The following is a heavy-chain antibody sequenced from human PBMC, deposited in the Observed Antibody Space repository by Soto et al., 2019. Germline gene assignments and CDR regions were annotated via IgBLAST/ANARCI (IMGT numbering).Heavy chain of an antibody. CDR2: INPNSGGT. D-gene: IGHD2-15*01. Sequence: ASVKVSCKASGYTFTGYYIHWVRQAPGQGLEGMGWINPNSGGTSYAQKFQGWVTMTRDTSISTAYMGLSRLISDDTAMYYCARDNCSGGSCYSDARMDVWGQGTTVTVSS. V-gene: IGHV1-2*04. J-gene: IGHJ6*02. CDR1: GYTFTGYY. CDR3: ARDNCSGGSCYSDARMDV.